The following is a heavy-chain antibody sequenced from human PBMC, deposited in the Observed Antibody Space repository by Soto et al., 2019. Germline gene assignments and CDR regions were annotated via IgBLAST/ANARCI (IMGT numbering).Heavy chain of an antibody. CDR1: GFTVSSNY. V-gene: IGHV3-53*01. CDR3: ARGSLQYYYYGMDV. Sequence: EVQLVESGGGLIQPGGSLRLSCAASGFTVSSNYMSWVRQAPGKGLEWVSVIYSGGSTYYADSVKVRFTISRDNSKNTLYLQMNSLRAEDTAVYYCARGSLQYYYYGMDVWGQGTTVTVSS. CDR2: IYSGGST. J-gene: IGHJ6*02.